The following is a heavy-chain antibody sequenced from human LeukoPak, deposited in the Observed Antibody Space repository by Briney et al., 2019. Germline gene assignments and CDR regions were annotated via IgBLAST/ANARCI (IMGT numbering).Heavy chain of an antibody. V-gene: IGHV3-74*01. J-gene: IGHJ4*02. CDR2: INSDGSST. CDR1: GFIFSSHH. CDR3: ARDDFWSGYQPKGGFDY. D-gene: IGHD3-3*01. Sequence: GGSLRLSCAASGFIFSSHHMHWVRQAPGKGLVWVSRINSDGSSTSYADSVKGRFTISRDNAKNTLYLQMNSLRAEDTAVHYCARDDFWSGYQPKGGFDYWGQGTLVTVSS.